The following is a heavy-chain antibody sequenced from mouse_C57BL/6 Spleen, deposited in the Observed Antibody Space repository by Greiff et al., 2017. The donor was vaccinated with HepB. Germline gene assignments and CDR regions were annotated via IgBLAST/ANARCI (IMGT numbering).Heavy chain of an antibody. V-gene: IGHV1-82*01. CDR3: ASCYYDCDFYWYFDV. CDR1: GYAFSSSW. D-gene: IGHD2-4*01. J-gene: IGHJ1*03. CDR2: IYPGDGDT. Sequence: VQLQQSGPELVKPGASVKISCKASGYAFSSSWMNWVKQRPGKGLEWIGRIYPGDGDTNYNGKFKGKATLTADKSSSTAYMQLSSLTSEDSAVYVCASCYYDCDFYWYFDVWGTGTTVTVSS.